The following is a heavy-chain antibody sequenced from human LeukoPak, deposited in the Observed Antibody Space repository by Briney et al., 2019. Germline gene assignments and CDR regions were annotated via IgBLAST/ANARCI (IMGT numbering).Heavy chain of an antibody. J-gene: IGHJ4*02. D-gene: IGHD3-22*01. CDR2: ISSSSSYI. Sequence: GGSLRLSCAASGFTFSSYSMNRVRQAPGKGLEWVSSISSSSSYIYYADSVKGRFTISRDNAKNSLYLQMNSLRAEDTAVYYCARDRGDAPYYYDSSGYDYDYWGQGTLVTVSS. CDR3: ARDRGDAPYYYDSSGYDYDY. CDR1: GFTFSSYS. V-gene: IGHV3-21*01.